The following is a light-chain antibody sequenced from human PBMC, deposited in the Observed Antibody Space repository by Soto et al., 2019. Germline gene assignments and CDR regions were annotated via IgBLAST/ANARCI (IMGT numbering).Light chain of an antibody. J-gene: IGKJ5*01. V-gene: IGKV3-15*01. Sequence: EIVMTQSAATLSGSAGERATLSCWASQSVRSNLAWYQQKPGQAPRLLIYGASTRATAIPARFSGSGSGTDFTLTISSLQSEDFAVYYCQQYNNWPPITFGQGTRLEIK. CDR3: QQYNNWPPIT. CDR1: QSVRSN. CDR2: GAS.